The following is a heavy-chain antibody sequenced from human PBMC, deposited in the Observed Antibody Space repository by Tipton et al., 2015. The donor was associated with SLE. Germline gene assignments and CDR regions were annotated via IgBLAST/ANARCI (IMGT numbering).Heavy chain of an antibody. J-gene: IGHJ3*02. CDR2: ITPNGGDI. V-gene: IGHV3-64*01. CDR3: ARRANAFDI. CDR1: GFTFSSYS. Sequence: SLRLSCAASGFTFSSYSMNWVRQAPGRGLEFVSAITPNGGDIYYAHSVEGRFIISRDNSKNTLYLQMGSLRAEDMAVYYCARRANAFDIWGQGTMVTVSS.